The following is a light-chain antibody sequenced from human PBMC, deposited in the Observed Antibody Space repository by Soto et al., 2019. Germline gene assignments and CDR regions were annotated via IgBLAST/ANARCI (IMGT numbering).Light chain of an antibody. CDR2: DAS. J-gene: IGKJ5*01. CDR1: QSVHTK. Sequence: EIMLTQSPATLSVSPGERATLSWRASQSVHTKLAWYQQKPGQAPRLLMYDASTRATDIPARLSGRGSETEFTLTIRSLQSEDFAVYFCQQYNNWPSFGQGTRLEIK. V-gene: IGKV3D-15*01. CDR3: QQYNNWPS.